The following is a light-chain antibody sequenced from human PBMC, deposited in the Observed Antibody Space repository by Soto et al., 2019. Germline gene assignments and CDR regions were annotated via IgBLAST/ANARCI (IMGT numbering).Light chain of an antibody. CDR2: DVS. CDR3: CSYAGTYTLWV. J-gene: IGLJ3*02. V-gene: IGLV2-11*01. Sequence: QSVLTQPRSVSGSPGQSVTISCTGTSSDVGGYNYVSWYQQHPGKAPKLIIYDVSKRPSGVPDRFSGSKSGNTASLTISGLQAEDEADYYCCSYAGTYTLWVFGGGTKVTV. CDR1: SSDVGGYNY.